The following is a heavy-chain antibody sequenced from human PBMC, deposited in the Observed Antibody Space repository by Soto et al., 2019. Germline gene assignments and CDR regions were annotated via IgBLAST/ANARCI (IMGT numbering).Heavy chain of an antibody. Sequence: ASVKVSCKTSGYTLTSYAMNWVRQAPGQGLEWMGWINVYNGNTKYAQKVQGRVTMTTDTSTSTAYMELRSLRSEDTAVYYCARGGSSSRYGCFDPWCPGTLVTVSS. V-gene: IGHV1-18*01. CDR1: GYTLTSYA. D-gene: IGHD6-13*01. CDR3: ARGGSSSRYGCFDP. J-gene: IGHJ5*02. CDR2: INVYNGNT.